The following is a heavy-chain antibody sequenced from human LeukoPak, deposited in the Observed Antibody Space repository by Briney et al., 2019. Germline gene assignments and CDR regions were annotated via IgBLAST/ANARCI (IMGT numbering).Heavy chain of an antibody. CDR3: ARSHYDSSGYYFLDS. Sequence: PGGSLRLSCAASGFTFSSYAMSWVRQAPGKGLEWVSAISGSGVSTYYADSVRGRFTISRDNSKNTLYLQINSLRAEDTAVYYCARSHYDSSGYYFLDSWGPGTLVTVSS. D-gene: IGHD3-22*01. CDR2: ISGSGVST. V-gene: IGHV3-23*01. J-gene: IGHJ4*02. CDR1: GFTFSSYA.